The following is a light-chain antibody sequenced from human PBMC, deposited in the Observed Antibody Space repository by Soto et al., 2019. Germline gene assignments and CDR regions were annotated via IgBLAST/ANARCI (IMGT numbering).Light chain of an antibody. CDR1: QDISTN. Sequence: EIVMTQSPATLSVSPGERATLSCRASQDISTNLAWYQQKPGQAPRLLIYGASTRATGIPARFSGSGSGTEFTLTISSLRSEDFAVYYCPQYDNWLRTFGQGTKVDIK. CDR2: GAS. J-gene: IGKJ1*01. CDR3: PQYDNWLRT. V-gene: IGKV3-15*01.